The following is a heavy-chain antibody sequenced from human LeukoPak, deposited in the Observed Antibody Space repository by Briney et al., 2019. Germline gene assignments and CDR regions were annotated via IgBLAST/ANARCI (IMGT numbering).Heavy chain of an antibody. V-gene: IGHV1-2*02. Sequence: ASVTVSCKASGYTFTGYYIHWVRQAPGQGLEWMGWIYPYSGDTNYAQKFQGRVTMTRDTSTTTVYMELSSLRSEDTAVYYCARAGAIVGRFDYWGQGTLVTVSS. J-gene: IGHJ4*02. D-gene: IGHD1-26*01. CDR2: IYPYSGDT. CDR1: GYTFTGYY. CDR3: ARAGAIVGRFDY.